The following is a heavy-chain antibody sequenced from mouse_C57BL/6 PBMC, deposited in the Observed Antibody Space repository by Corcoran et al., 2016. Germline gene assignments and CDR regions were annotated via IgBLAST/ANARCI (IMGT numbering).Heavy chain of an antibody. CDR1: GYTFTSYG. CDR3: ARRFTTVVAQYAMDY. V-gene: IGHV1-81*01. D-gene: IGHD1-1*01. CDR2: IYPRSGNT. Sequence: QVQLQQSGAELARPGASVKLSCKASGYTFTSYGISWVKQRTGQGLEWIGEIYPRSGNTYYNEKFKGKATLTADKSSSTAYMELRSLTSEDSAVYFCARRFTTVVAQYAMDYWGQGTSVTVSS. J-gene: IGHJ4*01.